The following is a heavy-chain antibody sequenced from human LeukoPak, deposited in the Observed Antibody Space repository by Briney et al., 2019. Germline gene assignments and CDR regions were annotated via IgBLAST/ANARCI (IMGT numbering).Heavy chain of an antibody. V-gene: IGHV3-9*01. CDR3: AKGRGYSYGPFDY. J-gene: IGHJ4*02. CDR1: GFTFDDYA. CDR2: ISWNSGSI. D-gene: IGHD5-18*01. Sequence: GGSLRLSCAASGFTFDDYAMHWVRQAPGKGLEWVSGISWNSGSIGYADSVKGRFTISRDNAKNSLYLQMNSLRAEDTALYYCAKGRGYSYGPFDYWGQGTLVTVSS.